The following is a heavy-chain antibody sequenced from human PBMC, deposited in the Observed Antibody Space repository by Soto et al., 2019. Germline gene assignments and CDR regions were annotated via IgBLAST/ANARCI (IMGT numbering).Heavy chain of an antibody. V-gene: IGHV4-59*01. CDR3: ARGKDASDY. CDR1: GGSINNYY. Sequence: SETLSLTCTVSGGSINNYYWSWIRQPPGKGLEWIGYISYSGSTNYNPSLKSRVTISVDTSKKQFSLKMSSVTAADTAVYYCARGKDASDYWGQGTLVTGSS. J-gene: IGHJ4*02. CDR2: ISYSGST.